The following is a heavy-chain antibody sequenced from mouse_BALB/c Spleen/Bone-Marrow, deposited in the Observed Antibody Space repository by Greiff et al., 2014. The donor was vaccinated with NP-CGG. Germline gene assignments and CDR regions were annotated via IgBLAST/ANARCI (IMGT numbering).Heavy chain of an antibody. V-gene: IGHV5-4*02. J-gene: IGHJ4*01. CDR3: TRSGKRYGAMDY. CDR2: ISDGGTYT. D-gene: IGHD2-10*02. CDR1: GFTFSDYY. Sequence: VQLQQSGGGLVKPGGSLKLSCAASGFTFSDYYMYWVRQTPEKRLEWVATISDGGTYTFHPDSVKGRFTISRDNAKNNLYLQMSSLQSEDTAMYYCTRSGKRYGAMDYWGQGTSVTVSS.